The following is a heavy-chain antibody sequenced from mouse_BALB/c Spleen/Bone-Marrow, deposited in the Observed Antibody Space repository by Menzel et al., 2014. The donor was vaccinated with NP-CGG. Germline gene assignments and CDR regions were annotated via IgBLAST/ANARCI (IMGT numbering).Heavy chain of an antibody. CDR1: GYSSTSYW. J-gene: IGHJ3*01. D-gene: IGHD2-10*02. CDR3: TFLVKEDFAY. Sequence: EVKLVESGTVLARPGASVKMSCKASGYSSTSYWMHWVKQRPGQGLEWIGAFYPGNSDTTYNQKFKGKAKLTAVTSASTAYMELSSLTNEDSAVYYCTFLVKEDFAYWGQGTLVTVSA. V-gene: IGHV1-5*01. CDR2: FYPGNSDT.